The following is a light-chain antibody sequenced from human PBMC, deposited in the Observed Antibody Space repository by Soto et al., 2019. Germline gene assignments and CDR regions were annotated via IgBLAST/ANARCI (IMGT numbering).Light chain of an antibody. V-gene: IGKV3-15*01. J-gene: IGKJ1*01. CDR2: GAS. CDR1: QNVNNR. CDR3: QHFNSWPLL. Sequence: EIVMTQSPAMLSVSPGERATLSCRASQNVNNRLAWYQQKAGQPPRLLIYGASTRATGIPARFSGSGSGTEFTLTISSLQSEDFAVYYRQHFNSWPLLFGQGTKV.